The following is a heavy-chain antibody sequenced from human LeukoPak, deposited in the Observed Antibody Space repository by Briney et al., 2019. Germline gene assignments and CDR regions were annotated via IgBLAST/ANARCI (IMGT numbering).Heavy chain of an antibody. J-gene: IGHJ4*02. V-gene: IGHV3-21*01. CDR1: GFTFSSYS. Sequence: GGSLRLSCAASGFTFSSYSMNWVRQAPGKGLEWVSSISSSSSYIYYADSVKGRFTISRDNAKNSLYLQMNSLRAEDTAVYYCARGNRYSSGWYDYWGQGTLVTVSS. D-gene: IGHD6-19*01. CDR3: ARGNRYSSGWYDY. CDR2: ISSSSSYI.